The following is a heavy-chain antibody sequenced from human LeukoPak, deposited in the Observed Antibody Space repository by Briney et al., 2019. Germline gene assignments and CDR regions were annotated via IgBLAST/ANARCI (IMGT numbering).Heavy chain of an antibody. CDR3: ARHRLYDSTGYYYDFDY. CDR2: IYYSGST. D-gene: IGHD3-22*01. Sequence: SETLSLTCTVSGYSIGSGYYWGWIRQPPGKGLEWIGSIYYSGSTYDNPSLKSRVTIPLDTSKNQFSLKLSSVTASDTAVHYCARHRLYDSTGYYYDFDYWGQGTLVTVSS. CDR1: GYSIGSGYY. J-gene: IGHJ4*02. V-gene: IGHV4-38-2*02.